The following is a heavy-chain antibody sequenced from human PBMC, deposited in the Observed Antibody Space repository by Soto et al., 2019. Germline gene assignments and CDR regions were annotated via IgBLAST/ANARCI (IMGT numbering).Heavy chain of an antibody. CDR3: ARVTPRVIGYCTNGVCPSGYGMDV. Sequence: ASVKVSCKASGGTFSSYAISWVRQAPGQGLEWMGGIIPIFGTANYAQKFQGRVTITADESTSTAYMELSSLRSEDTAVYYCARVTPRVIGYCTNGVCPSGYGMDVWGQGTTVTVSS. V-gene: IGHV1-69*13. CDR1: GGTFSSYA. CDR2: IIPIFGTA. J-gene: IGHJ6*02. D-gene: IGHD2-8*01.